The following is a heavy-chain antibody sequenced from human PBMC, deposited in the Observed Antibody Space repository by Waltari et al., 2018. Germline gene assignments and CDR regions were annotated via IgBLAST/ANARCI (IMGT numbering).Heavy chain of an antibody. J-gene: IGHJ3*01. V-gene: IGHV4-39*01. CDR2: MSYSGAT. D-gene: IGHD5-12*01. Sequence: QLQLQESGPGLVKPSEPLSLPCSVSGGPITSTSHYWGWIRQPPGQGLEWIGTMSYSGATYSSPSLKSRVTISRDTSKNQLSLKLGSVTAADTAVYYCATYIGASVGTAAFDVWGQGTMVTVSS. CDR3: ATYIGASVGTAAFDV. CDR1: GGPITSTSHY.